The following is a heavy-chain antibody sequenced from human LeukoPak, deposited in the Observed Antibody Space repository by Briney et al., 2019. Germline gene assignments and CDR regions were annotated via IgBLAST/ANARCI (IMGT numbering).Heavy chain of an antibody. CDR2: ISGSGGGT. J-gene: IGHJ4*02. V-gene: IGHV3-23*01. D-gene: IGHD3-22*01. CDR1: GFTFSSYA. CDR3: AKGPPHYDSSGYYDY. Sequence: GGSLRLSCAASGFTFSSYAMSWVRQAPGKGLEWVSAISGSGGGTYYADSVKGRFAISRDNSKNTLYLQMNSLRAEDTAVYYCAKGPPHYDSSGYYDYWGQGTLVTVSS.